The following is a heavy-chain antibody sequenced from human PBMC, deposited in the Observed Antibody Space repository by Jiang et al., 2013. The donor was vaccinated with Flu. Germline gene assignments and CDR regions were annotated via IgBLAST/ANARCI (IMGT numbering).Heavy chain of an antibody. V-gene: IGHV3-30-3*01. J-gene: IGHJ5*02. CDR2: ISYDGSNK. D-gene: IGHD1-14*01. CDR1: GFTFSSYA. CDR3: ARRGGFRKVGWFDP. Sequence: QLVESGGGVVQPGRSLRLSCAASGFTFSSYAMHWVRQAPGKGLEWVAVISYDGSNKYYADSVKGRFTISRDNSKNTLYLQMNSLKASDTAMYYCARRGGFRKVGWFDPWGQGTLVTVSS.